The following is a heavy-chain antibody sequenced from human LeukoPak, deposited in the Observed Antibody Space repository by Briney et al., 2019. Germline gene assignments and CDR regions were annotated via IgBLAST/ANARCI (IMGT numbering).Heavy chain of an antibody. CDR1: GFTFSSYW. CDR3: ARSRPAGPSWFDP. V-gene: IGHV3-53*01. Sequence: GGSLRLSCAASGFTFSSYWMHWVRQAPGKGLEWVSVIYSGGSTYYADSVKGRFTISRDNSENTLYLQMNSLRAEDTAVYYCARSRPAGPSWFDPWGQGTLVTVSS. CDR2: IYSGGST. D-gene: IGHD6-13*01. J-gene: IGHJ5*02.